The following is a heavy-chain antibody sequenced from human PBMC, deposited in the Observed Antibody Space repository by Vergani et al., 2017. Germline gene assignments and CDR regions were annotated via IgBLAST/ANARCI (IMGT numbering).Heavy chain of an antibody. J-gene: IGHJ6*03. V-gene: IGHV1-69*01. D-gene: IGHD2-21*02. CDR1: GGTFSSYA. CDR2: IIPIFGTA. CDR3: ARERSRGWGRRYCYHHLDV. Sequence: QVQLVQSGAEVKKPGSSVKVSCKASGGTFSSYAISWVRQAPGQGLEWMGGIIPIFGTAHYAQKFQGRVTITATESTSTAYMELSSLSSEDTAVYYYARERSRGWGRRYCYHHLDVWGKGTTVTVSS.